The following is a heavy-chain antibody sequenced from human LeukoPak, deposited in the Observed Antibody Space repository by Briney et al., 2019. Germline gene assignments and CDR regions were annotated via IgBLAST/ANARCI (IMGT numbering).Heavy chain of an antibody. CDR2: INPNSGGT. J-gene: IGHJ4*02. Sequence: ASVKVSCKASGYTFTDYYMNWVRQAPGQGLEWMGWINPNSGGTNYAQKFQGRVTMTRDTSITTAYMELSSLRSDDTAMYYCTRALGSDYCGQGTLVTVSS. CDR1: GYTFTDYY. CDR3: TRALGSDY. D-gene: IGHD1-26*01. V-gene: IGHV1-2*02.